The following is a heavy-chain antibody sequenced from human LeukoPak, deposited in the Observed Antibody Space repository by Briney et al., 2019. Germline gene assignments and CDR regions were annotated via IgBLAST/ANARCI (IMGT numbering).Heavy chain of an antibody. Sequence: PGGSLRLSCAASGFTFSSYAMSWVRQAPGKGLEWVSAISGSGGSTYYADSVKGRFTISRDNSKNTLYLQMNSLRAEDTAVYYCAKDFAASSSWYGDQDDAFDIWGQGTMVTVSS. D-gene: IGHD6-13*01. V-gene: IGHV3-23*01. J-gene: IGHJ3*02. CDR1: GFTFSSYA. CDR2: ISGSGGST. CDR3: AKDFAASSSWYGDQDDAFDI.